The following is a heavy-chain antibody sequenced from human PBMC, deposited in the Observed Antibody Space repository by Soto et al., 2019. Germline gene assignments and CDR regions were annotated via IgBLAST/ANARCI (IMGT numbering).Heavy chain of an antibody. J-gene: IGHJ4*02. V-gene: IGHV4-30-2*01. D-gene: IGHD1-26*01. CDR3: ARDPPGAGPDFDF. CDR2: IYYSGST. Sequence: PSETLSLTCTVSGGSINSGDYSWSWVRQPPGKGLEWIGYIYYSGSTYYNPSLKGRLTISVDRSKNQFSLKLTSVTAADTAVYYCARDPPGAGPDFDFWGQGTLVTVSS. CDR1: GGSINSGDYS.